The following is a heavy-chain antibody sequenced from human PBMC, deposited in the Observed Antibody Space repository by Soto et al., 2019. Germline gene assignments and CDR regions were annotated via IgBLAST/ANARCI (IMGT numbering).Heavy chain of an antibody. CDR1: GGSMRSGSYY. CDR3: ARGSFSSSSSWFDP. CDR2: ISNSGNT. D-gene: IGHD6-6*01. V-gene: IGHV4-31*03. Sequence: PSETLSLTCSVSGGSMRSGSYYWTWIRQHPGKGLEWVAYISNSGNTYYNPSLETRLTISLDTSKNLFSLSLTSVTVADTALYYCARGSFSSSSSWFDPWGQGTLVTVS. J-gene: IGHJ5*02.